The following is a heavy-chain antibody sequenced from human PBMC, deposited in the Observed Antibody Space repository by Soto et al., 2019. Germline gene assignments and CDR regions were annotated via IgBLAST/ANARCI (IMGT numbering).Heavy chain of an antibody. CDR3: ARVSSSIAARFNWFDP. V-gene: IGHV4-30-4*02. J-gene: IGHJ5*02. CDR1: GDSISSGDYY. CDR2: IHYIGST. Sequence: PSETLSLTCTVSGDSISSGDYYWSWIRRPPGKGLEWIGFIHYIGSTYYNPSLKSRVTMSIDTSKNQISLKLSSVTAADTAVYYCARVSSSIAARFNWFDPWGQGTLVTVSS. D-gene: IGHD6-6*01.